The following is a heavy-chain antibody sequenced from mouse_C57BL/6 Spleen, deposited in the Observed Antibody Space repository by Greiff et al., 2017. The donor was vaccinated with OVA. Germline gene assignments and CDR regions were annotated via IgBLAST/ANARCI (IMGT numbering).Heavy chain of an antibody. D-gene: IGHD1-1*01. CDR3: ASPIYYSFGV. CDR1: GYTFTSYW. V-gene: IGHV1-64*01. CDR2: IHPNSGST. Sequence: QVQLQQPGAELVKPGASVKLSCKASGYTFTSYWMHWVKQRPGQGLEWIGMIHPNSGSTNYNEKFKSKATLTVDKSSSTAYRQLSSLTSEDSAVYYCASPIYYSFGVWGTGTTVTVSS. J-gene: IGHJ1*03.